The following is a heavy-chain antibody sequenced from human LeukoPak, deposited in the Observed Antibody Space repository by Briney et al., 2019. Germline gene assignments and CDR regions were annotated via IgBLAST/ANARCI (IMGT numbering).Heavy chain of an antibody. Sequence: GGSLRLSCAASGFTFSSYAMNWVRQAPGKGLEWVSLITCSGGITYYADSVKGRFTISRDNSKNTLYLQMDSLRADDTAVYSCAKAAGSTYGSEYFHYWGQGTLVTVSS. J-gene: IGHJ4*02. CDR3: AKAAGSTYGSEYFHY. V-gene: IGHV3-23*01. D-gene: IGHD5-18*01. CDR1: GFTFSSYA. CDR2: ITCSGGIT.